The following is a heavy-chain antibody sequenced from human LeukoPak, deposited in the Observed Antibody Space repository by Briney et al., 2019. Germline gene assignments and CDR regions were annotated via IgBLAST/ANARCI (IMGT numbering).Heavy chain of an antibody. J-gene: IGHJ3*02. CDR3: ARDCVSPTPCLYDDAFDI. CDR2: INPSTGGT. V-gene: IGHV1-2*02. D-gene: IGHD2-8*01. CDR1: GYTFTDYY. Sequence: ASVKVSCKASGYTFTDYYMNWVRQAPGQGLEWKGWINPSTGGTNYAQKFQGRVTMTKDTSITTAYMELSGLRSDDTAVYYCARDCVSPTPCLYDDAFDIWGQGTMVTVSS.